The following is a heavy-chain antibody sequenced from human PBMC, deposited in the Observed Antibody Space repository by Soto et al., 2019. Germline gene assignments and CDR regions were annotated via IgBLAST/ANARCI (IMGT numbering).Heavy chain of an antibody. CDR1: GFTFSSYS. Sequence: EVQLVESGGGLVKPGGSLRLSCAASGFTFSSYSMNWVRQAPGKGLEWVSSISSSSSYIYYADSVKGRFTISRDNAKNSRYLQMKSLRAEDTAVYYCARDGIPLDVWGQGTTVTVSS. CDR2: ISSSSSYI. J-gene: IGHJ6*02. CDR3: ARDGIPLDV. D-gene: IGHD2-21*01. V-gene: IGHV3-21*01.